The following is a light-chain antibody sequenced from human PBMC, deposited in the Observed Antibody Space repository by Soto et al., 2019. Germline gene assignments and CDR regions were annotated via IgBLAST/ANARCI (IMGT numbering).Light chain of an antibody. CDR3: QQYNNWPRT. V-gene: IGKV3-15*01. J-gene: IGKJ1*01. CDR2: SAS. Sequence: IVITQSPSTLSVSTGERYTLSCRASQSVSSDLAWYHQKPGQAPRLLIYSASTRATGIPARFSGSGSGTEFTLTINSLQSEDFAVYYCQQYNNWPRTFGQGTKVDI. CDR1: QSVSSD.